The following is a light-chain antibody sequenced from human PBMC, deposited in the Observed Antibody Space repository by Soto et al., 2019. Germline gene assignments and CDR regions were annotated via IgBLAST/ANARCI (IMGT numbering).Light chain of an antibody. CDR2: GAS. Sequence: VLTQSPATLSVSPGERATLSCRASQSVATNLAWYQQRPGQAPRLLIYGASKRAIGLPARFSGSGSGTDFTLTISRMEPEDFAVYYCQQYGRSPLSFGGGTK. CDR1: QSVATN. CDR3: QQYGRSPLS. V-gene: IGKV3-20*01. J-gene: IGKJ4*01.